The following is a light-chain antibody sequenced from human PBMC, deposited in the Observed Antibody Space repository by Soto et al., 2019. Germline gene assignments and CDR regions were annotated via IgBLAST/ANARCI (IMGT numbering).Light chain of an antibody. CDR2: KTS. J-gene: IGKJ4*01. CDR1: QSIDSS. Sequence: DFHKTQSPSTFSESIRDGVTISLLASQSIDSSLAWYQQKPGRAPKVIITKTSILEGGVPSRFSGSVSGTEFTLTITILQPDDFATYYCQQYKDYPITFGGGTKVDIK. CDR3: QQYKDYPIT. V-gene: IGKV1-5*03.